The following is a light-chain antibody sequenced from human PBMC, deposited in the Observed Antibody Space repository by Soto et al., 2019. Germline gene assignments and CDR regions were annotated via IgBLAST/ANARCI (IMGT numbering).Light chain of an antibody. CDR2: KVS. CDR3: QQLNSYLIT. J-gene: IGKJ5*01. CDR1: ESLVYSDGNTY. V-gene: IGKV2-30*01. Sequence: DVVMTQSPLSLPVTLGQPASISCRSSESLVYSDGNTYLHWFQQRPGQSPRRLIYKVSNRDSGVPSRFSGSGSGTEFTLTISSLQPEDFATYYCQQLNSYLITFGQGTRLEIK.